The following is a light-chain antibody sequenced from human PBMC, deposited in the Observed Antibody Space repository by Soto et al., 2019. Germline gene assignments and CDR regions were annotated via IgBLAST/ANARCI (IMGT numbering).Light chain of an antibody. V-gene: IGLV1-51*01. Sequence: QAVVTQPPSVSAAPGQKVTISCSGSSSNIGNNYVSWYQQLPGTAPKLLIYDNNKRPSGIPDRFSGSKSGTSATLGITGLQTGDEADYYCGTWDSSLSVVVVFGGGTKLT. J-gene: IGLJ2*01. CDR1: SSNIGNNY. CDR3: GTWDSSLSVVVV. CDR2: DNN.